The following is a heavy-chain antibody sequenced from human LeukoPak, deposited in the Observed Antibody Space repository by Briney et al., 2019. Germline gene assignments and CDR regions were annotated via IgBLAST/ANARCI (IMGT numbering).Heavy chain of an antibody. V-gene: IGHV3-33*01. CDR1: GFTFSSYG. J-gene: IGHJ6*02. CDR2: IWYDGSNK. Sequence: GRSLRLSCAASGFTFSSYGMHWVRQAPGKGLEWVAVIWYDGSNKYYADSVKGRFTISRDNSKNTLYLQMNSLRAEDTAVYYCATRTRGKSGSPYYYYGMDVWGQGTTVTVSS. D-gene: IGHD1-26*01. CDR3: ATRTRGKSGSPYYYYGMDV.